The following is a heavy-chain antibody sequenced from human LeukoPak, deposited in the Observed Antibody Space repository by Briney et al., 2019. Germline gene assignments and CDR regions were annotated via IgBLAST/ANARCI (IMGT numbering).Heavy chain of an antibody. CDR1: GGSISSSY. Sequence: SETLSLTCTVSGGSISSSYWSWIRQPPGKGLGWIGYIYYSGSTNYNPSLKSRVTISVDTSKNQFSLKLSSVTAADTAVYYCARDRTGFEYWGQGTLVTVSS. V-gene: IGHV4-59*01. D-gene: IGHD1-14*01. CDR2: IYYSGST. CDR3: ARDRTGFEY. J-gene: IGHJ4*02.